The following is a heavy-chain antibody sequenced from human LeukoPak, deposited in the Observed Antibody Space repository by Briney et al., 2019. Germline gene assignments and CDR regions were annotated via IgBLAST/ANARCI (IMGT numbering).Heavy chain of an antibody. Sequence: GGSLRLSCAASGFTFSSYSMNCVRQAPGKGLEWVSSISSSSSYIYYADSVKGRFTISRDNAKNSLYLQMNSLRAEDTAVYYCARDQYYYDSSGYYPDAFDIWGQGTMVTVSS. V-gene: IGHV3-21*01. D-gene: IGHD3-22*01. CDR1: GFTFSSYS. J-gene: IGHJ3*02. CDR3: ARDQYYYDSSGYYPDAFDI. CDR2: ISSSSSYI.